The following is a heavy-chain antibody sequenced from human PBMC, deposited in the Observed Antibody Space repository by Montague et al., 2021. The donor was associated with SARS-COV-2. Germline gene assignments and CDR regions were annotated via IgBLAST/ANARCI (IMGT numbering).Heavy chain of an antibody. Sequence: PALVTPTQTLTLTCTFSGFSLSTSGMCVSWIRQPPGKALEWLALIDWDDDKYYSTSLKTRLTISKDTSKNQVVLTMTNMDPMDTATYYCARIRDYDILTGSYSGFDYWGQGTLVTVSS. CDR1: GFSLSTSGMC. D-gene: IGHD3-9*01. CDR3: ARIRDYDILTGSYSGFDY. V-gene: IGHV2-70*01. J-gene: IGHJ4*02. CDR2: IDWDDDK.